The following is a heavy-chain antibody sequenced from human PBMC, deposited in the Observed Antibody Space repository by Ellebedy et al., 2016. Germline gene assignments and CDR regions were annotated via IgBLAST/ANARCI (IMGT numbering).Heavy chain of an antibody. Sequence: SETLSLTCAIYGGSFSTYYWSWVRQPPGKGLEWIGEINHGGTTNYNPSLKSRVTISVDTSKNQFSLKLRSVTAADTAVYYCSRGVATDDWGQGTLVTVSS. D-gene: IGHD5-12*01. CDR3: SRGVATDD. J-gene: IGHJ4*02. CDR1: GGSFSTYY. V-gene: IGHV4-34*01. CDR2: INHGGTT.